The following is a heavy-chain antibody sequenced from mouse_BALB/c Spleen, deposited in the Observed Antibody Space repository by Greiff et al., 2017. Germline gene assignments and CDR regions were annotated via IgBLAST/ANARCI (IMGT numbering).Heavy chain of an antibody. CDR2: ISSGGSYT. Sequence: DVHLVESGGDLVKPGGSLKLSCAASGFTFSSYGMSWVRQTPDKRLEWVATISSGGSYTYYPDSVKGRFTISRDNAKNTLYLQMSSLKSEDTAMYYCARQGGNYPFAYWGQGTLVTVSA. CDR3: ARQGGNYPFAY. D-gene: IGHD2-1*01. CDR1: GFTFSSYG. J-gene: IGHJ3*01. V-gene: IGHV5-6*01.